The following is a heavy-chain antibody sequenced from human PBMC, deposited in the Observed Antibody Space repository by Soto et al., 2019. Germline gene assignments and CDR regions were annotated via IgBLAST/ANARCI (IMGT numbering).Heavy chain of an antibody. D-gene: IGHD3-16*02. CDR2: IYYSGST. Sequence: SETLSLTCTVSGGSVSSGSYYWSWIRQPPGKGLEWFGYIYYSGSTNYNPSLKSRVTISVDTSKNQFSLKLSSVTAADTAVYYCARETKYYDYVWGSYRSNYFDYWGQGTLVTVSS. J-gene: IGHJ4*02. V-gene: IGHV4-61*01. CDR1: GGSVSSGSYY. CDR3: ARETKYYDYVWGSYRSNYFDY.